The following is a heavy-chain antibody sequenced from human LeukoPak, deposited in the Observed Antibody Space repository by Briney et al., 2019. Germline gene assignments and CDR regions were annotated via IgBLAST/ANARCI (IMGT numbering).Heavy chain of an antibody. CDR1: GFTFSSYT. V-gene: IGHV3-21*01. Sequence: PGGSLRLSCAASGFTFSSYTMNWVPQAPRKGLECVSSISSSSSYIYYADSVKVRFTMSRDNAKNSLYLQMNSLRAEDTAVYYCARESCGWYGHWGQGTLVTVSS. D-gene: IGHD6-19*01. CDR2: ISSSSSYI. CDR3: ARESCGWYGH. J-gene: IGHJ4*02.